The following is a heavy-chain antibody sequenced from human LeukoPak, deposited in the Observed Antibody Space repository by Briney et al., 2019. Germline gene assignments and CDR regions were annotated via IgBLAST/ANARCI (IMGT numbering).Heavy chain of an antibody. D-gene: IGHD1-26*01. J-gene: IGHJ4*02. CDR3: ARQYSGSYSAYFDY. Sequence: SETLSLTCTLSGGSISSSSYYWGWIRQPPGKGLEWIGSIYYSGSTYYNPSLKSRGTISVDTSKNQFSLKLSSVTAADTAVYYCARQYSGSYSAYFDYRGQGTLVTVSS. CDR2: IYYSGST. CDR1: GGSISSSSYY. V-gene: IGHV4-39*01.